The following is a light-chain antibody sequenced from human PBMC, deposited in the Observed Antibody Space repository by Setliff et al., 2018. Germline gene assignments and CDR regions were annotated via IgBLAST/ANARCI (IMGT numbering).Light chain of an antibody. V-gene: IGLV2-8*01. CDR3: SSYAGTNNPYV. Sequence: QSALAQPPSASGSPGQSLIISCTGTSRDVGSSTFVSWYQQHPGKAPKLLIYEISKRPSEVPDRFSGSKSGNTASLTVSGLQAEDEADYYCSSYAGTNNPYVFGSGTKVTVL. CDR2: EIS. J-gene: IGLJ1*01. CDR1: SRDVGSSTF.